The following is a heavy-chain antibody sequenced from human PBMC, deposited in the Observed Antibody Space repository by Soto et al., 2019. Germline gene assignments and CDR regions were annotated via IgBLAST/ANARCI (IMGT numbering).Heavy chain of an antibody. Sequence: PSEPLYLTWAVCGGSFSGYYCRWIRQPPGKGLEWIGEINHSGITNFSPSLKSRVTISVDTSKNQFSLKLSSVTAADTAVYYCARKMPTMIVVVIQNRFEPWGQGTLVT. J-gene: IGHJ5*02. V-gene: IGHV4-34*01. CDR3: ARKMPTMIVVVIQNRFEP. CDR2: INHSGIT. D-gene: IGHD3-22*01. CDR1: GGSFSGYY.